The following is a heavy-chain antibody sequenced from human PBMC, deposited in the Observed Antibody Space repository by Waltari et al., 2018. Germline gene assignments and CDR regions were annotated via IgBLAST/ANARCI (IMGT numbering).Heavy chain of an antibody. V-gene: IGHV4-38-2*01. Sequence: QVQLQESGPGLVKPSETLSLTCAVSGYSISSGYYWGWIRQPPGKGLEWIGSIYHSGSTYYNPSLKSRVTISVDTSKNQFSRKLSAVTAADTAVYYCAKYDPDCSGGSCPLDYWGQGTLVTVSS. CDR3: AKYDPDCSGGSCPLDY. CDR2: IYHSGST. CDR1: GYSISSGYY. D-gene: IGHD2-15*01. J-gene: IGHJ4*02.